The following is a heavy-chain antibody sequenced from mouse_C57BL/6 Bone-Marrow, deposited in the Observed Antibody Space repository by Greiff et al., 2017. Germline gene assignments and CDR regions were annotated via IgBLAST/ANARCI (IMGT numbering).Heavy chain of an antibody. V-gene: IGHV1-54*01. D-gene: IGHD2-1*01. CDR3: ARSTMVTTPYWYFDV. CDR1: GYAFTNYL. CDR2: INPGSGGT. J-gene: IGHJ1*03. Sequence: VQLQQSGAELVRPGTSVKVSCKASGYAFTNYLIEWVKQRPGQGLEWIGVINPGSGGTNYNEKFKGKATLTADKSSSTAYMQLSSLTSEDSAVYFCARSTMVTTPYWYFDVWGTGTTVTVSS.